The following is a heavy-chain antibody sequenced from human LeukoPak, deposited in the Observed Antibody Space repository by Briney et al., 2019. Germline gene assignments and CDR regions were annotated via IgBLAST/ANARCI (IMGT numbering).Heavy chain of an antibody. V-gene: IGHV3-30*02. CDR1: GFTFSSYG. CDR3: AKDLAEVGSDLDY. CDR2: IRYDGSNK. Sequence: PGGSLRLSCAASGFTFSSYGMHWVRQAPGKGLEWVAFIRYDGSNKYYADSVKGRFTISRDNSENTLYLQMNSLRAEDTAVYYCAKDLAEVGSDLDYWGQGTLVTVSS. D-gene: IGHD3-10*01. J-gene: IGHJ4*02.